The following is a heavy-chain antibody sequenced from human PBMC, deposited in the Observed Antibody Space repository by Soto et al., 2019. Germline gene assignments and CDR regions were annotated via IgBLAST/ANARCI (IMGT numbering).Heavy chain of an antibody. Sequence: GGSLRLSCAASGFTFSSYSMNWVRQAPGKGLEWVSCISSSSSTIYYADSVKGRFTISRDNAKNSLYLQMNSLRDEDTAVYYCARAPYHIVVVPAAVGDVWGQGTTVTVSS. V-gene: IGHV3-48*02. D-gene: IGHD2-2*01. J-gene: IGHJ6*02. CDR2: ISSSSSTI. CDR3: ARAPYHIVVVPAAVGDV. CDR1: GFTFSSYS.